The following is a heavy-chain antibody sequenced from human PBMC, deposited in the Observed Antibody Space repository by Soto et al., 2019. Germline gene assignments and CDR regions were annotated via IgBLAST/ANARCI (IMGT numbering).Heavy chain of an antibody. CDR3: ARYGDYDPLYWYFDL. D-gene: IGHD4-17*01. CDR2: ISSSGSTI. J-gene: IGHJ2*01. V-gene: IGHV3-11*01. CDR1: GFTFSDYY. Sequence: GSLRLSCAGSGFTFSDYYMSWIRQAQGKGLEWVSYISSSGSTIYYADSVKGRFTISRDNAKNSLYLQMNSLRAEDTAVYYCARYGDYDPLYWYFDLWGRGTLVTVSS.